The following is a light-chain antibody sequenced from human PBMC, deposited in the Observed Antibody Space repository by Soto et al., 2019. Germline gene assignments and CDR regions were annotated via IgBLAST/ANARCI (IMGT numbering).Light chain of an antibody. Sequence: EIVLTQSPATLSLSPRERASLSCRASQSVSRYLAWYQQKPGQAPRLLIYDASNRATGIPARFSGSGSGTDFTLTISSLEPEDFAVYYCQQRSDWPSTFGGRTKVQIK. CDR1: QSVSRY. CDR2: DAS. V-gene: IGKV3-11*01. J-gene: IGKJ4*01. CDR3: QQRSDWPST.